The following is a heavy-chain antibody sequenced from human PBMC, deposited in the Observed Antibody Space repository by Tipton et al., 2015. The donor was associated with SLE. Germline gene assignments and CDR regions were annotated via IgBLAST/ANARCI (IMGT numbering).Heavy chain of an antibody. CDR3: ARDLAVVTPGYCAY. CDR1: GFSFSSYE. J-gene: IGHJ4*02. V-gene: IGHV3-48*03. CDR2: ISSSGSTI. D-gene: IGHD4-23*01. Sequence: GSLRLSCAASGFSFSSYEMNWVRQAPGKGLEWVSYISSSGSTIYYADSVKGRFTISRDNAKNSLYLQMNSLRAEDTAVYYCARDLAVVTPGYCAYWGQGTLVTVSS.